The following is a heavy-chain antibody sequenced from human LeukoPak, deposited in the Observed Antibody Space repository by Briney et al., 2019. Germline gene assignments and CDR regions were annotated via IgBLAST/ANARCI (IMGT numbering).Heavy chain of an antibody. D-gene: IGHD5-18*01. CDR1: GYTFTSCG. CDR2: ISAYNGNT. V-gene: IGHV1-18*01. Sequence: GASVKVSCKASGYTFTSCGISWVRQAPGQGLEWMGWISAYNGNTNFAQKLQGRVTMTTDTSTSTAYMELRSLRSDDTAVYYCARTLDTAMVPYMDVWGKGTTVTVSS. J-gene: IGHJ6*03. CDR3: ARTLDTAMVPYMDV.